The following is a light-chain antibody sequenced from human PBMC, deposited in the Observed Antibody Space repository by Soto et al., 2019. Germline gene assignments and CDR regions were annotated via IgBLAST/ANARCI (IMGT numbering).Light chain of an antibody. Sequence: DIQMTQSPSSVSASVGDRVTITCRASQGVRSWLAWYQQRPGQAPRLLIYSASTLVSGVPPRFRGSGSGTDFTLTISSLQPEDSATYYCQQVDSFPLTFGGGTKVEIK. J-gene: IGKJ4*01. V-gene: IGKV1-12*01. CDR2: SAS. CDR3: QQVDSFPLT. CDR1: QGVRSW.